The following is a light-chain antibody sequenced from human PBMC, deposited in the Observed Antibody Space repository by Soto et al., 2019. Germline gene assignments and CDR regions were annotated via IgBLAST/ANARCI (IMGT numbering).Light chain of an antibody. CDR3: QQYKSYSPIT. CDR1: QTISSW. CDR2: DAY. J-gene: IGKJ5*01. Sequence: DIQMTQSPSTLSASVGDRVTITCRASQTISSWLAWYQQLPGKAPKLLIYDAYTLETGVPSRFSGSVSGTEFTLTISSLQPDDFATYYCQQYKSYSPITFGQGTRLESK. V-gene: IGKV1-5*01.